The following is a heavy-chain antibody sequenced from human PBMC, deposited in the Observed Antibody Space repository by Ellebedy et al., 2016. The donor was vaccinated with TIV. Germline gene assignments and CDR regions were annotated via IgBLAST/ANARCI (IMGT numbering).Heavy chain of an antibody. CDR1: GYTFTAFG. CDR2: INAGDDLT. J-gene: IGHJ5*02. V-gene: IGHV1-3*01. D-gene: IGHD3-16*01. CDR3: VRDRLMISFGGVPDA. Sequence: ASVKVSCKASGYTFTAFGIHWVRQAPGQRLEWMGWINAGDDLTTHSQKFLGRVTLARDTSASKAYMELSSLRSEDTAVYYCVRDRLMISFGGVPDAWGQGTLVTVSS.